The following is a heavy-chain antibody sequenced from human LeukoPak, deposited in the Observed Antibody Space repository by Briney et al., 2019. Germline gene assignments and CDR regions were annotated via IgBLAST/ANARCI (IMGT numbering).Heavy chain of an antibody. CDR3: AALGGGS. J-gene: IGHJ5*02. D-gene: IGHD3-16*01. CDR1: GGSISSGSSY. Sequence: SQTLSLTCTVSGGSISSGSSYLSWIRQPAGKGLEWIGRIYRSGSTNYNPSLKSRVTILLDTSKNQFSLKLTSVTAADTAVYYCAALGGGSWGQGTLVIFSS. V-gene: IGHV4-61*02. CDR2: IYRSGST.